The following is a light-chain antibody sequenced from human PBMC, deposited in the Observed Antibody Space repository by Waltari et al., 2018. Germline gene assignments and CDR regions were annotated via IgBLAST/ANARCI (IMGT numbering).Light chain of an antibody. Sequence: QSVLTQPPSASGTPGQSVTIRCSGSSSNIGRNTVNWYQHLPGAAPKLVMYKSNHRPSGVPDRFSGSTSGTSASLAISGLQSADEADYYCATWDESLKGVVFGGGTKVTVL. V-gene: IGLV1-44*01. CDR2: KSN. CDR3: ATWDESLKGVV. CDR1: SSNIGRNT. J-gene: IGLJ2*01.